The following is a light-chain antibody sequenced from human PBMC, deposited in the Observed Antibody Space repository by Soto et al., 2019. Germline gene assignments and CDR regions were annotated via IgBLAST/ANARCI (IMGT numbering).Light chain of an antibody. J-gene: IGKJ1*01. Sequence: DIQMSQSPSSLSASVGDRFTITCRASQSISSYLNRYQQKPGKAPKLLIYAASSLQSGVPSRFSGSGSGTDFTLTINSLQPEDFATYYCQQSYSAPRTFGQGTKVDIK. V-gene: IGKV1-39*01. CDR1: QSISSY. CDR3: QQSYSAPRT. CDR2: AAS.